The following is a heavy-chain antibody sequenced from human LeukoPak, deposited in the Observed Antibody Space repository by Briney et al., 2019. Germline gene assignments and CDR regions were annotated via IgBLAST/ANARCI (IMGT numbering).Heavy chain of an antibody. CDR2: IYYSGST. D-gene: IGHD2-15*01. V-gene: IGHV4-59*01. J-gene: IGHJ4*02. Sequence: KPSETLSLTCTVSGGSISSYYWSWIRQPPGKGLEWIGYIYYSGSTNYNPSLKSRVTISVDTSKNQFSLKLSSVTAADTAVYYCASSPLGYCSGGSCYSGVHFDYWGQGTLVTVSS. CDR1: GGSISSYY. CDR3: ASSPLGYCSGGSCYSGVHFDY.